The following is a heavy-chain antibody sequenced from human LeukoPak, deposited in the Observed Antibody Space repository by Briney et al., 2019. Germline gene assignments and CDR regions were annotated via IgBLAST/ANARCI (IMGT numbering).Heavy chain of an antibody. Sequence: PGGSLRLSCAASGFTFSIYSMNWVRQAPGKGLEWVSSIGGTSSSLYYAPSVKGRFTISRDNARNSLYLQMNSLRAEDTAVYYCAKEAGQDYGALDAFDVWGQGTMVTVSS. D-gene: IGHD4-17*01. V-gene: IGHV3-21*01. CDR3: AKEAGQDYGALDAFDV. CDR1: GFTFSIYS. J-gene: IGHJ3*01. CDR2: IGGTSSSL.